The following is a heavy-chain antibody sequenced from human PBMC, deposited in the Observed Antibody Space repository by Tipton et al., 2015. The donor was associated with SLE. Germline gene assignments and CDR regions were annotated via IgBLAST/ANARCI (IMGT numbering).Heavy chain of an antibody. CDR1: GGSISSYY. D-gene: IGHD6-19*01. CDR2: IYYSGST. J-gene: IGHJ4*02. CDR3: ARVTGHSSGWYGWVDS. Sequence: TLSLTCTVSGGSISSYYWSWIRQPPGKGLEWIGYIYYSGSTNYNPSLKSRVTISVDTSKNQFSLKLSSVTAADTAVFYCARVTGHSSGWYGWVDSWGQGTLVTVSS. V-gene: IGHV4-59*12.